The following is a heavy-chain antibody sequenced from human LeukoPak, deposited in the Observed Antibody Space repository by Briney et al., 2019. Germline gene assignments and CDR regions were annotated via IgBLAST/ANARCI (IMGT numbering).Heavy chain of an antibody. J-gene: IGHJ4*02. CDR2: FDPEDGET. CDR3: ATRVRYDYVLR. CDR1: GGTFSSYA. Sequence: GASVKVSCKASGGTFSSYAISWVRQAPGKGLEWMGGFDPEDGETIYAQKFQGRVTMTEDTSTDTAYMELSSLRSEDTAVYYCATRVRYDYVLRWGQGTLVTVSS. D-gene: IGHD3-16*01. V-gene: IGHV1-24*01.